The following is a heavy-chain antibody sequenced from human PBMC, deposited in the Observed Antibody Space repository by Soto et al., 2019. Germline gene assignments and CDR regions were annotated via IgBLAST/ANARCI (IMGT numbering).Heavy chain of an antibody. J-gene: IGHJ6*02. CDR1: GDSVSSNSAG. V-gene: IGHV6-1*01. CDR3: ARGSEYPPIEPYHHGLDV. D-gene: IGHD3-3*01. Sequence: QTLSLTCVISGDSVSSNSAGWNWIRQSPSRGLEWLGRTFYRSKWYNDYAVSLKGRISINADTSKNQFSLQLNSVTPADTAVYYCARGSEYPPIEPYHHGLDVWGQGTTVTVS. CDR2: TFYRSKWYN.